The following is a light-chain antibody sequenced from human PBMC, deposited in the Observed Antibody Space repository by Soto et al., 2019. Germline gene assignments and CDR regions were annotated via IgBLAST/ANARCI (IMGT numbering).Light chain of an antibody. CDR1: QSVGSK. CDR2: GAS. J-gene: IGKJ1*01. CDR3: QHYDEWPWT. Sequence: EIVMTQSPATLSVSPGERATLSCRASQSVGSKVAWYQRKLAQAPRLLIYGASTRATGIPARFSGSGSGTEFTLTISSLQSEDFTVYYCQHYDEWPWTFGQGTKVDIK. V-gene: IGKV3-15*01.